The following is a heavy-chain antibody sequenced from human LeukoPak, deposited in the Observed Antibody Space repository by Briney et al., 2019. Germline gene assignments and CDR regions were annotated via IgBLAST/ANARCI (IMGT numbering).Heavy chain of an antibody. CDR3: AKRSKLSCSSTSCPLDY. CDR1: GFTFSSYA. V-gene: IGHV3-23*01. CDR2: ISGGGGST. D-gene: IGHD2-2*01. Sequence: GGSLRLSCAASGFTFSSYAMSWVRQAPGKGLEWVSAISGGGGSTYYADSVKGRFTISRDNSKNTLYLQMNSLRAEDTAVYYCAKRSKLSCSSTSCPLDYWGQGTLVTVSS. J-gene: IGHJ4*02.